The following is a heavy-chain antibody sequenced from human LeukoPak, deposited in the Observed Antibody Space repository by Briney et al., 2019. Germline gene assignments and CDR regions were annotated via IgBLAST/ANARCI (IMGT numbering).Heavy chain of an antibody. V-gene: IGHV4-39*01. CDR1: GASISSIFYY. Sequence: SETLSLTCNVSGASISSIFYYWGWIRQPPGKGLEGIGNIFHDGSSYFNPSLKSRVTISVDRSKNLFSLKLTSVTAADTSVYYCARHVLSNRSFDSWGQGTLVTVSS. D-gene: IGHD4/OR15-4a*01. CDR3: ARHVLSNRSFDS. CDR2: IFHDGSS. J-gene: IGHJ5*01.